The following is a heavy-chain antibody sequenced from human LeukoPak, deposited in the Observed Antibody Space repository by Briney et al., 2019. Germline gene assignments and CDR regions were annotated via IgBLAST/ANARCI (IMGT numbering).Heavy chain of an antibody. Sequence: GASVKVSCKASGYTFTSYDINWVRQATGQGLEWMGWMNPNSGNTGYAQKFQGRITMTRNTSISTAYMELSSLRSEDTAVYYCARGFRDCSSTSCYSHYCYMDVWGKGTTVTVSS. D-gene: IGHD2-2*01. V-gene: IGHV1-8*01. J-gene: IGHJ6*03. CDR2: MNPNSGNT. CDR3: ARGFRDCSSTSCYSHYCYMDV. CDR1: GYTFTSYD.